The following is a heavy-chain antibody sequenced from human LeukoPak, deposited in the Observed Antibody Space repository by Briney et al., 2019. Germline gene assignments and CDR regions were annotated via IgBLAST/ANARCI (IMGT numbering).Heavy chain of an antibody. J-gene: IGHJ6*03. CDR1: GGSFSGYY. D-gene: IGHD4-23*01. Sequence: SETLSLTCAVYGGSFSGYYWSWIRQPPGKGLEWIGEINHSGSTNYNPSLKSRVTISVDTSKNQFSLKLSSVTAADTAVYYCARRRIDYGGYYYYYYMDVWGKGTTVTISS. CDR3: ARRRIDYGGYYYYYYMDV. CDR2: INHSGST. V-gene: IGHV4-34*01.